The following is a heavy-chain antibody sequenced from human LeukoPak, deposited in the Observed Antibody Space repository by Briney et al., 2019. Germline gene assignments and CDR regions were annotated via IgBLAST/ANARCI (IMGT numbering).Heavy chain of an antibody. D-gene: IGHD2-15*01. J-gene: IGHJ1*01. CDR2: ISYDGSNK. V-gene: IGHV3-30*18. Sequence: GGSLRLSCAASGFTFSSYGMHWVRQAPGKGLEWVAVISYDGSNKYYADSVKGRFTISRDNSKNTLYLQMNSLRAEDTAVYYYAKETVVAATYWDFQHWGQGTLVTVSS. CDR1: GFTFSSYG. CDR3: AKETVVAATYWDFQH.